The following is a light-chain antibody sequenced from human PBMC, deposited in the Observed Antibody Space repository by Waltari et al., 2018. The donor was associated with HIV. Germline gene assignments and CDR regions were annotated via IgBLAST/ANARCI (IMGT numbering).Light chain of an antibody. V-gene: IGLV2-11*01. CDR2: GVR. J-gene: IGLJ1*01. CDR3: SSYAGTYIV. Sequence: QSALTQPRSVSGSPGQSVTIYCTGTSSDVGNYKRVSWYQTHPGKAPKVMIYGVRERPAWVPDRFSGSKSANTASLTISGLQAEDEADYYCSSYAGTYIVFGTGTKVTVL. CDR1: SSDVGNYKR.